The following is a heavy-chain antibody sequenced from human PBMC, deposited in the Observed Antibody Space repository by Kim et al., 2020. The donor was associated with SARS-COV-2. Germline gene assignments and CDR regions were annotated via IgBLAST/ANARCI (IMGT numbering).Heavy chain of an antibody. CDR2: IIPIFGTA. D-gene: IGHD3-10*01. Sequence: SVKVSCKASGGTFSSYAISWVRQAPGQGLEWMGGIIPIFGTANYAQKFQGRVTITADESTSTAYMELSSLRSEDTAVYYCARDVAYGSGNYYYYYGMDVWGQGTTVTVSS. J-gene: IGHJ6*02. CDR3: ARDVAYGSGNYYYYYGMDV. CDR1: GGTFSSYA. V-gene: IGHV1-69*13.